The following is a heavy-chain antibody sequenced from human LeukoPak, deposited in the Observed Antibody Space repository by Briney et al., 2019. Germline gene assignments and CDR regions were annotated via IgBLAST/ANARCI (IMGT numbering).Heavy chain of an antibody. CDR3: ARTIQLWFPAWNYYYYYMDV. CDR2: TYYRSKWYN. V-gene: IGHV6-1*01. CDR1: GDSVSSNSAA. D-gene: IGHD5-18*01. J-gene: IGHJ6*03. Sequence: SQTLSLTCAISGDSVSSNSAAWNWIRQSPSRGLEWLGRTYYRSKWYNDYAVSVKSRITINPDTSKNQFSLQLNSVTPEDTAVYYCARTIQLWFPAWNYYYYYMDVWGKGTTVTVSS.